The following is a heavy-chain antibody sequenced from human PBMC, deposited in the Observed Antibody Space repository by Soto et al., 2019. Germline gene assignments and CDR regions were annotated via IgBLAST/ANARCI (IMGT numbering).Heavy chain of an antibody. Sequence: LSETLCLTCSVSGGSISRGYYYWSWIRQPSGKGLEWIGNIYYSGNTYYNPSLKSPLIISIDTAKNQFSLKVGSGTAADTAVYYWASSSLYGMDVWGQGTTVT. V-gene: IGHV4-30-4*01. CDR2: IYYSGNT. J-gene: IGHJ6*02. CDR1: GGSISRGYYY. CDR3: ASSSLYGMDV.